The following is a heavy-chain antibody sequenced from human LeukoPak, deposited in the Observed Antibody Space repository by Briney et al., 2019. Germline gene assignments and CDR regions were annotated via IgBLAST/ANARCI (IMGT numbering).Heavy chain of an antibody. CDR1: GDSISYFY. V-gene: IGHV4-59*08. Sequence: SETLSLTCTVSGDSISYFYWGWIRQPPGKGLEWIGYIFYSGSTNYNPSLKSRVTISVDTSKNQFSLRLNSVTAADTAMYYCAKSGGYGLIDCWGQGTLVTVSS. CDR2: IFYSGST. D-gene: IGHD1-26*01. CDR3: AKSGGYGLIDC. J-gene: IGHJ4*02.